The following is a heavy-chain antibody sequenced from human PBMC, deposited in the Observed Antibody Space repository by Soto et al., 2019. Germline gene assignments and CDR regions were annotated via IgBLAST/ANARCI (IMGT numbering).Heavy chain of an antibody. CDR2: IYPGDYET. CDR1: GYTFSNFW. CDR3: ARSPRSSPYFDY. V-gene: IGHV5-51*01. J-gene: IGHJ4*02. Sequence: GESLKISCQCSGYTFSNFWIAWVRQLPGKGLEWMGIIYPGDYETRYSPPFHGKVTISADRSIGTAYLQWSSLEASDSAFYFCARSPRSSPYFDYWGQGALVTV. D-gene: IGHD6-13*01.